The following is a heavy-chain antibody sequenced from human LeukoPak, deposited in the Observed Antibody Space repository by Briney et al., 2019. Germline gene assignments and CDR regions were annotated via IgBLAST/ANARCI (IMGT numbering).Heavy chain of an antibody. D-gene: IGHD2-15*01. V-gene: IGHV3-64D*06. CDR3: TRDSALLGVAFDL. J-gene: IGHJ3*01. CDR2: ISSNGDNT. CDR1: GFPFNTYA. Sequence: GGSLRLSCSASGFPFNTYAIHWVRQAPGKGLECVAGISSNGDNTDFADSAKGRFTTSRDNSKSTLFLQMNSLRAEDTAVYFCTRDSALLGVAFDLWGQGTVVTVSS.